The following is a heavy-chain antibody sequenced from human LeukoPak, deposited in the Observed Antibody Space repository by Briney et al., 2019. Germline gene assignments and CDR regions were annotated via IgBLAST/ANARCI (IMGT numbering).Heavy chain of an antibody. V-gene: IGHV1-2*02. CDR1: GYTFTGYY. CDR2: INPNSGGT. J-gene: IGHJ3*02. CDR3: ARDRGETYYDILTGYHDAFDI. Sequence: GASVKVSCKASGYTFTGYYMHWVRQAPGQGLEWMGWINPNSGGTNYAQKFQGRVTMTRDTSISTAYMELSRLRSDDTAVYYCARDRGETYYDILTGYHDAFDIWGQGTMVTVSS. D-gene: IGHD3-9*01.